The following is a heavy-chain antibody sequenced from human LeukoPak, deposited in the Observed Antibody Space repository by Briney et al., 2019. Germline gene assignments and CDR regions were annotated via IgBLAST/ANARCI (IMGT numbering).Heavy chain of an antibody. Sequence: GASVNVSCKASGYTFSNYGISWVRQAPGQGLEWMGWISAYSGNTNYAQKFQGRVTMTTDTSTTTVYMDLRRLRSDDTAVYYCARDAAHSGHYSGSFYWGQGTLVTVSS. CDR3: ARDAAHSGHYSGSFY. CDR1: GYTFSNYG. V-gene: IGHV1-18*01. D-gene: IGHD4-17*01. CDR2: ISAYSGNT. J-gene: IGHJ4*02.